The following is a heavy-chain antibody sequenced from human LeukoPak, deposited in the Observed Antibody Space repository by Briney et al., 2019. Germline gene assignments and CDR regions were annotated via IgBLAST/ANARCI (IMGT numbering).Heavy chain of an antibody. V-gene: IGHV3-23*01. CDR1: GFTFSDYG. J-gene: IGHJ4*02. CDR3: AKDQVWIVVGSFDY. Sequence: GGSLRLSCAVFGFTFSDYGMHWVRQAPGKGLEWVSGISGSGGSTYYADSVKGRFTISRDNSKNTLYLQMTSLRAEDTAVYYCAKDQVWIVVGSFDYWGQGTLVTVSS. CDR2: ISGSGGST. D-gene: IGHD3-22*01.